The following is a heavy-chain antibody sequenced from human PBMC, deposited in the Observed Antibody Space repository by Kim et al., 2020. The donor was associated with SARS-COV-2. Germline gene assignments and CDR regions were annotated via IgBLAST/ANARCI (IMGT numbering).Heavy chain of an antibody. D-gene: IGHD3-3*01. J-gene: IGHJ4*02. CDR1: GFTFSNAW. Sequence: GGSLRLSCAASGFTFSNAWMSWVRQAPGKGLEWVGRIKSKTDGGTTDYAAPVKGRFTISRDDSKNTLYLQMNSLKTEDTAVYYCTTYDFWSGYPPRWGQGTLVTVSS. CDR3: TTYDFWSGYPPR. CDR2: IKSKTDGGTT. V-gene: IGHV3-15*01.